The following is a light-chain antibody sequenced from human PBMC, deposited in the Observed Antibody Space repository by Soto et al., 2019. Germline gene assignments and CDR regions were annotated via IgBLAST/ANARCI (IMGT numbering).Light chain of an antibody. J-gene: IGLJ2*01. Sequence: QSVLTQPPSASGPPGQRVTISCSGRTSKIGSNFVSWYQVVPGTAPKLLIYTNSHRPSGVPDRFSGSRSGTSASLDISGLQSDGEADYFCATWDDNVKGPVFGGGTKVTVL. CDR1: TSKIGSNF. V-gene: IGLV1-44*01. CDR2: TNS. CDR3: ATWDDNVKGPV.